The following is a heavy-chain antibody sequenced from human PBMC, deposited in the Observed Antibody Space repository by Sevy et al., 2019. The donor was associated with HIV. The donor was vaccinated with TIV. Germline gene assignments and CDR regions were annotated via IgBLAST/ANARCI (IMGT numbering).Heavy chain of an antibody. CDR2: IKSLTDGGTI. Sequence: GGSLRLSCVNFGFRVTNVWMSWVRQAPGKRLEWVGRIKSLTDGGTIDYAPPLKGRFTISRDESKNTLYLQMSSLKIEDTAVYYCTLEGLYCTDGSCYSEGFDPWGQGTLVTVSS. CDR3: TLEGLYCTDGSCYSEGFDP. J-gene: IGHJ5*02. D-gene: IGHD2-15*01. V-gene: IGHV3-15*01. CDR1: GFRVTNVW.